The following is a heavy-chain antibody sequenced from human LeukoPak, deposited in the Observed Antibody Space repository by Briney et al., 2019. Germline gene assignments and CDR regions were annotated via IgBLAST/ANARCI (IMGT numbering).Heavy chain of an antibody. CDR3: ARDFSAGALLFDF. CDR2: IETGGTT. Sequence: GGSLRLSCAVSGLTVSYNYMGWVRQPPGKGPELVSVIETGGTTYYADSVKGRFTLSRDNSKNTLYLQMNDLRVEDTAVYYCARDFSAGALLFDFWGQGTMVTVSS. V-gene: IGHV3-53*01. CDR1: GLTVSYNY. J-gene: IGHJ3*01. D-gene: IGHD6-13*01.